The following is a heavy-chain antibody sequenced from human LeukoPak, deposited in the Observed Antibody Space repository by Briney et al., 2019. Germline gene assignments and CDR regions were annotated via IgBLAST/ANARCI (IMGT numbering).Heavy chain of an antibody. J-gene: IGHJ4*02. Sequence: GGSLRLSCAASGFTFSNAWMSWVRQAPGKGLERVGRIKSKSDGGTTDYAAPVKGRFTISRDDSKNTLYLQMNSLRAEDSAVYYCARGLHRRCSGGICYQPFDYWGQGTLVTVSS. V-gene: IGHV3-15*01. D-gene: IGHD2-15*01. CDR1: GFTFSNAW. CDR3: ARGLHRRCSGGICYQPFDY. CDR2: IKSKSDGGTT.